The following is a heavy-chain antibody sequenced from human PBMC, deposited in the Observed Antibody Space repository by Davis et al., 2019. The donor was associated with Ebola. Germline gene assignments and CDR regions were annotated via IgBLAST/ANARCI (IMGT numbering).Heavy chain of an antibody. CDR1: GGSVSSGAYY. CDR3: ARGGGWFDP. D-gene: IGHD3-10*01. V-gene: IGHV4-61*08. J-gene: IGHJ5*02. Sequence: MPSETLSLTCTVSGGSVSSGAYYWSWIRQPPGKGLEWIGYIYYSGSTNYNPSLKSRVSISVDTSRHQFSLKLSSVTTADTAVYFCARGGGWFDPWGQGTLVTVSS. CDR2: IYYSGST.